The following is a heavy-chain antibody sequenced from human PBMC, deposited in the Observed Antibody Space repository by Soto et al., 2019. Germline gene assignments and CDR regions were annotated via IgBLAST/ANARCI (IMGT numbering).Heavy chain of an antibody. CDR3: ARGLRVLWFGELFFNYGMDV. J-gene: IGHJ6*02. CDR1: GGSFSGYY. Sequence: PSETLSLTCAVYGGSFSGYYCSWIRQPPGKGLEWIGEINHSGSTNYNPSLKSRVTISVDTSKNQFSLKLSSVTAADTAVYYCARGLRVLWFGELFFNYGMDVWGQGTTVTVSS. V-gene: IGHV4-34*01. D-gene: IGHD3-10*01. CDR2: INHSGST.